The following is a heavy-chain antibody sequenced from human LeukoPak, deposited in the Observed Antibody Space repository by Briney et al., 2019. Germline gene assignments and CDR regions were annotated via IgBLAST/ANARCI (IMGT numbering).Heavy chain of an antibody. V-gene: IGHV4-4*07. Sequence: SETLSLTCTVSGGSLSSYYWSWLRQPAGKGLEGIGRIYTSGRTNYNPSLKSRVTMSVDTSKNQVSLKLTSVTAADTAVYYCARGYSSSHRWLDPWGQGTLVTVSS. D-gene: IGHD6-6*01. J-gene: IGHJ5*02. CDR3: ARGYSSSHRWLDP. CDR2: IYTSGRT. CDR1: GGSLSSYY.